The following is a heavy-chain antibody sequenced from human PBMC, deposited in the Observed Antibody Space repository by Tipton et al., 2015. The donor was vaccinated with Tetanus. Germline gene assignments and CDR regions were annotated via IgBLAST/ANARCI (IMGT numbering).Heavy chain of an antibody. Sequence: TLSLTCAVYGGSFSGYYWSWIRQPPGKGLEWIGEINHSGSTNYNPPFESRVTMSVDTSKNQISLKLRSVTAADTAVYYCARYHCTGTTCQHLDHWGQGTLVTVSS. CDR2: INHSGST. V-gene: IGHV4-34*10. CDR1: GGSFSGYY. D-gene: IGHD2-8*02. CDR3: ARYHCTGTTCQHLDH. J-gene: IGHJ4*01.